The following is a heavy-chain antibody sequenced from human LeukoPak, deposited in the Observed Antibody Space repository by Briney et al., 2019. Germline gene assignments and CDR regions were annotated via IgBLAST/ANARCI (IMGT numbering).Heavy chain of an antibody. D-gene: IGHD1-26*01. CDR2: ISSSSYDI. CDR3: ARRESRGRFDY. CDR1: GFTFSSYS. Sequence: GGSLRLPCAASGFTFSSYSMNWVRQAPGKGLEWVSSISSSSYDINYTDSMKGRFTISRDNAKNSLYLQMNSPRVEDTAVYYCARRESRGRFDYWGQGTLVTVSS. J-gene: IGHJ4*02. V-gene: IGHV3-21*01.